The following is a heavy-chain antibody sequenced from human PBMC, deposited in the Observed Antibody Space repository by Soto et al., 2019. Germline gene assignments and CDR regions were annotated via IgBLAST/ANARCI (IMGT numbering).Heavy chain of an antibody. CDR3: AHRPRIVGATRYWYFDL. V-gene: IGHV2-5*02. J-gene: IGHJ2*01. D-gene: IGHD1-26*01. CDR2: ISWDDDK. Sequence: QITLKESGPTLVKPTQTLTLTCTFSGFSLSTSGVGVGWIRQPPGKALEWLALISWDDDKRYSPSLKSRLTITKXXSXTXXVLTMTNMAPVDTATYYCAHRPRIVGATRYWYFDLWGRGTLVTVSS. CDR1: GFSLSTSGVG.